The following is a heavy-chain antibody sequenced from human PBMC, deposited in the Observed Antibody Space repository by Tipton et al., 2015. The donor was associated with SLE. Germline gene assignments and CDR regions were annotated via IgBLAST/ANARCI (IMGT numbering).Heavy chain of an antibody. D-gene: IGHD3-10*01. CDR2: ISSSGST. CDR1: GGSINSSTSF. CDR3: ARRGRSAWFPGV. J-gene: IGHJ4*02. Sequence: TLSLTCNVSGGSINSSTSFWAWIRQPPGKRLEWIASISSSGSTDHNPSLRSRVSISLDTSKNQFSLRLTSATAADTAVYYCARRGRSAWFPGVWGQGTLVTVSS. V-gene: IGHV4-39*07.